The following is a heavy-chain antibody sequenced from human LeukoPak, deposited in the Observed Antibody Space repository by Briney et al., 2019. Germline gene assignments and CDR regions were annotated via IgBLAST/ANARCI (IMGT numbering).Heavy chain of an antibody. J-gene: IGHJ4*02. CDR1: GFTFSNYW. Sequence: PGGSLRLSCAASGFTFSNYWMSWVRQAPGKGLEGGANIKQDRSEKYYLDSVKGRFTISRDNAKNSLYPQMNSLRAEDTAVYYCAKDPRDHSYGWSWRYFDYWGQGTLVTVSS. CDR3: AKDPRDHSYGWSWRYFDY. D-gene: IGHD5-18*01. CDR2: IKQDRSEK. V-gene: IGHV3-7*01.